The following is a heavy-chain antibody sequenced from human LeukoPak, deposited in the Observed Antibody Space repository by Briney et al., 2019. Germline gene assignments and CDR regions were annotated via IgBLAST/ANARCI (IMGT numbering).Heavy chain of an antibody. V-gene: IGHV3-30*18. CDR1: GFTFNSYS. CDR3: AKSSQLGIRLAFDY. D-gene: IGHD7-27*01. Sequence: PGGSLRLSCAASGFTFNSYSMHWVRQAPGKGLEWVAVISHDGIYKFYADPVKGRFTISRDNSMNTLYLQMDGLTTEDTAVYYCAKSSQLGIRLAFDYWGQGTLVTVSS. CDR2: ISHDGIYK. J-gene: IGHJ4*02.